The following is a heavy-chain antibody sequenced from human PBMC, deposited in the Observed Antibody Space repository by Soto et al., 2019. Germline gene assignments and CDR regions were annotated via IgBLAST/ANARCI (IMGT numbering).Heavy chain of an antibody. D-gene: IGHD1-1*01. CDR1: GFTFSSYA. J-gene: IGHJ6*02. CDR2: IGSRGDDI. V-gene: IGHV3-23*01. CDR3: ANAWRGGYYEMEV. Sequence: PGGSLRLSCAASGFTFSSYAMNWVRQTPGKGLEWVSCIGSRGDDIYYIDSVKGRFTISRDNSKSTLYLHMTSLSAEDTAIYYCANAWRGGYYEMEVWGQGIAVTVSS.